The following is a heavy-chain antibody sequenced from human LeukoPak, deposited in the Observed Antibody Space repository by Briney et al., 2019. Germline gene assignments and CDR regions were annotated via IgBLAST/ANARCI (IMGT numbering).Heavy chain of an antibody. CDR3: AKGAR. J-gene: IGHJ4*02. CDR1: AYTFTVYY. CDR2: FNPNSGGT. V-gene: IGHV1-2*02. Sequence: ASVYLCCTSSAYTFTVYYMPWVRHAPGQGLEWMGWFNPNSGGTNYAQKFQGRGTMTGETFISTAYMERSRLRCDDTAVYYGAKGARWGQRTLVTVSS.